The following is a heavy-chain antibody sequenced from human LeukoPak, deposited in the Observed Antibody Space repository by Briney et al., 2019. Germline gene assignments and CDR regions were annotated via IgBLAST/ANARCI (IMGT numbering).Heavy chain of an antibody. CDR3: ARGYCSGGSCPTPDYYYYMDV. J-gene: IGHJ6*03. CDR1: GGTFSSYA. Sequence: GASVKVSCKASGGTFSSYAISWVRQAPGQGLEWMGGIIPIFGTANYAQRFQGRVTITADKSTSTAYMELSSLRSEDTAVYYCARGYCSGGSCPTPDYYYYMDVWGKGTTVTVSS. CDR2: IIPIFGTA. V-gene: IGHV1-69*06. D-gene: IGHD2-15*01.